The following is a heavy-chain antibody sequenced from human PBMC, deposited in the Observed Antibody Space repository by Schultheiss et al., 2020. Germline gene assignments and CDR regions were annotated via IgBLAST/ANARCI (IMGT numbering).Heavy chain of an antibody. CDR1: GGTFSSYA. D-gene: IGHD2-2*01. CDR2: IIPIFGTA. Sequence: VKVSCKASGGTFSSYAISWVRQAPGQGLEWMGGIIPIFGTANYAQKFQGRVTITADESTSTAYMELSSLRSEDTAVYYCARDSGCSSTSCYRDYYYYYMDVWGKGTTVTVSS. J-gene: IGHJ6*03. V-gene: IGHV1-69*01. CDR3: ARDSGCSSTSCYRDYYYYYMDV.